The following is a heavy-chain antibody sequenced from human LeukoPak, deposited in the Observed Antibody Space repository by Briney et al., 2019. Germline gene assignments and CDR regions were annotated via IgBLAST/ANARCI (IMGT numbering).Heavy chain of an antibody. CDR1: GGSISSYY. CDR2: IYYSGST. J-gene: IGHJ4*02. V-gene: IGHV4-59*01. CDR3: ARASRRGYCYG. D-gene: IGHD5-18*01. Sequence: SETLSLTCTVSGGSISSYYWSWIRQPPGKGLEWIGYIYYSGSTYYNPSLKSRVTISVDTSKNQFSLKLTSVTAADTAVYFCARASRRGYCYGWGQGTLVTVSS.